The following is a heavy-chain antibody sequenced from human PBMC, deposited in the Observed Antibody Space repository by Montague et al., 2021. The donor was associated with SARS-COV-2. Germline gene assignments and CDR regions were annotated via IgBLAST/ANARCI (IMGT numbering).Heavy chain of an antibody. CDR2: ISYSGRT. CDR3: ASSYYYGSGTYVYNYYMDV. V-gene: IGHV4-39*01. Sequence: SETLSLTCTVSGGSVSSSPYYWGWIRQPPGRGLEWVGSISYSGRTYFSPSLKSPLTISVDSSENQFSLRLSSVTAADTAVYYCASSYYYGSGTYVYNYYMDVWGKGTTVTVSS. D-gene: IGHD3-10*01. J-gene: IGHJ6*03. CDR1: GGSVSSSPYY.